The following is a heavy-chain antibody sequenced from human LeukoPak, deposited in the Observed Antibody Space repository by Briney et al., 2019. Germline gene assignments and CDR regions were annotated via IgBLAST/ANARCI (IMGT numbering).Heavy chain of an antibody. Sequence: PGGSLRLSCAASGFTFSSYWMSWVRQAPGKGLEWVANIKPDGSGKYSVDSVKGRFTISRDNAKNSLFLQMNSLRAEDTAVYYCARGVYGDQYYFDYWGRGTLVTVSS. CDR3: ARGVYGDQYYFDY. J-gene: IGHJ4*02. CDR2: IKPDGSGK. D-gene: IGHD4-17*01. V-gene: IGHV3-7*03. CDR1: GFTFSSYW.